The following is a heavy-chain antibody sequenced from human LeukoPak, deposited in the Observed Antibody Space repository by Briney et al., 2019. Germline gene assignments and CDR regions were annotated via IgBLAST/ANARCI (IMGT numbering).Heavy chain of an antibody. Sequence: GASVKVSCKASGYTFTSYGISWVRQAPGQGLEWIGWISAYNGNTNYAQKLQGRVTMTTDTSTSTAYMELRSLRSDDTAVYSCAREVTGGYSGYDRPYYYYGMDVWGQGTTVTVSS. CDR3: AREVTGGYSGYDRPYYYYGMDV. V-gene: IGHV1-18*01. CDR2: ISAYNGNT. D-gene: IGHD5-12*01. J-gene: IGHJ6*02. CDR1: GYTFTSYG.